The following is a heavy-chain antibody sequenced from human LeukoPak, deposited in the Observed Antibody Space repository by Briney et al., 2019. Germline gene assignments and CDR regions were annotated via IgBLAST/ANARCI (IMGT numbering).Heavy chain of an antibody. J-gene: IGHJ4*02. Sequence: SETLSLTCAVSGGSISSSNWWSWGRPPPGKGLEWVGEIYHSGSTNYNPSLKSRVTISVDKSKNQFSLKLSSVTAADTAVYYCARGAGDYVWGSYRYTPRGAWFDYWGQGTLVTVSS. V-gene: IGHV4-4*02. CDR2: IYHSGST. D-gene: IGHD3-16*02. CDR1: GGSISSSNW. CDR3: ARGAGDYVWGSYRYTPRGAWFDY.